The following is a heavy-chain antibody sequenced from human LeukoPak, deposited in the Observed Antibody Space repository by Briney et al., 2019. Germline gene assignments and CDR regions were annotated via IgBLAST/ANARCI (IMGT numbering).Heavy chain of an antibody. D-gene: IGHD3-10*01. CDR2: ISSSSYI. CDR3: ARVHRGLSDAFDI. V-gene: IGHV3-21*01. Sequence: GGSLRLPCAASGFTFSSYSMNWVRQAPGKGLEWVSTISSSSYIYYADSVKGRFTISRDNAKNSLYLQMNSLRAEDTAVYYCARVHRGLSDAFDIWGQGTMVTVSS. CDR1: GFTFSSYS. J-gene: IGHJ3*02.